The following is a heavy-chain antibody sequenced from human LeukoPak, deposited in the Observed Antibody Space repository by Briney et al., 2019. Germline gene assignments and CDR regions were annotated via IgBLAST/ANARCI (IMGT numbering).Heavy chain of an antibody. V-gene: IGHV4-59*01. CDR2: IYYSGST. CDR1: GASFNIYY. Sequence: KPSETLSLTCTVSGASFNIYYWSWIRQPLGKGLEWIGYIYYSGSTNYNPSLKSRLTISVDTSKNQFSLNLRSVTAADTAVYYCARGGFSGGILRYFDLWGRGALVTVSS. CDR3: ARGGFSGGILRYFDL. J-gene: IGHJ2*01. D-gene: IGHD2-15*01.